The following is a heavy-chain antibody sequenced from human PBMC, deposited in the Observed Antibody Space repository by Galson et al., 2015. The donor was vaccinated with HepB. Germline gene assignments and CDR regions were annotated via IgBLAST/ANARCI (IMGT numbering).Heavy chain of an antibody. CDR2: IIPIFGTA. D-gene: IGHD3-16*01. CDR1: GDIRDSHG. CDR3: ARDRPLAGAIMNGMDV. J-gene: IGHJ6*02. Sequence: SVKVSCKASGDIRDSHGFSWVRQAPGLGLEWMGGIIPIFGTADYAQKFEDRLTITADGDTNTAYMELSSLRSEDTAVYYCARDRPLAGAIMNGMDVWGQGTQVTVSS. V-gene: IGHV1-69*13.